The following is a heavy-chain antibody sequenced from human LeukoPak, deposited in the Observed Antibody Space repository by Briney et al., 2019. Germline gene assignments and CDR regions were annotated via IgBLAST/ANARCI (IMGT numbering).Heavy chain of an antibody. Sequence: GASVTVSCKASGYTFTSYGISWVRQAPGQGLEWMGWISAYNGNTNYAQKLQGRVTMTTDTSTSTAYMELRSLRSDDTAVYYCASTTMVRGVMVYWGQGTLVTVSS. D-gene: IGHD3-10*01. CDR2: ISAYNGNT. J-gene: IGHJ4*02. V-gene: IGHV1-18*01. CDR3: ASTTMVRGVMVY. CDR1: GYTFTSYG.